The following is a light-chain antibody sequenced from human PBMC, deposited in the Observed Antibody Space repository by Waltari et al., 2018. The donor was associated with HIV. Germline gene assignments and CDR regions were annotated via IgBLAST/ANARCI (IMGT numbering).Light chain of an antibody. CDR2: KDP. Sequence: SPELTQPPSMSVSPDQTARITCSGDALPNNFAYWYQQKSGRAPVLIIFKDPYRPSGIPERFSGSTSGTTATLTISDVQAGDEADYYCQSTDTAGTVGVFGGGTKLT. CDR3: QSTDTAGTVGV. J-gene: IGLJ3*02. V-gene: IGLV3-25*03. CDR1: ALPNNF.